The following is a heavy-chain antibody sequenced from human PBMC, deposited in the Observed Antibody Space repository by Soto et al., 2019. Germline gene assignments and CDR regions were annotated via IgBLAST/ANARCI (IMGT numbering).Heavy chain of an antibody. D-gene: IGHD1-20*01. J-gene: IGHJ4*02. CDR1: GGTFSSYT. Sequence: ASVKVSCKASGGTFSSYTISWVRQAPGQGLEWMGRIIPILGIANYAQKFQDRVTNTADKSTSTAYMELSSLRSEDTAMYYCARHPKYITGNRHFDYWGQGTVVTVSS. CDR3: ARHPKYITGNRHFDY. CDR2: IIPILGIA. V-gene: IGHV1-69*02.